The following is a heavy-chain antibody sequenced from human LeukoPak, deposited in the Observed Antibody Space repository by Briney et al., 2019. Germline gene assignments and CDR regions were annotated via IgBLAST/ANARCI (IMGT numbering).Heavy chain of an antibody. J-gene: IGHJ6*02. CDR1: GLIFRAYG. CDR2: VSPDGHTK. D-gene: IGHD1-1*01. V-gene: IGHV3-30*03. Sequence: PGGSLRLSCVVSGLIFRAYGMHWVRQAPGKGLEWVAVVSPDGHTKFYADSVRGRFTISRDNSQNTVVLQMDSLTADDTGVYYCTTEDTTWNACDFWGQGTTVIVSS. CDR3: TTEDTTWNACDF.